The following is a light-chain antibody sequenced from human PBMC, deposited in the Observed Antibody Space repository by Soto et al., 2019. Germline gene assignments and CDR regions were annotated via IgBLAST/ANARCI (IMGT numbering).Light chain of an antibody. Sequence: EIVMTQSPATLSLSPGERATLSCRASQSVSSSYLAWYQQKPGQAPRLLIYGASSRATGIPARLSGRGSGTEFSLTISSLQSEDFATYYCQQYDSYSWTFGQGTKV. CDR1: QSVSSSY. V-gene: IGKV3D-15*01. CDR2: GAS. J-gene: IGKJ1*01. CDR3: QQYDSYSWT.